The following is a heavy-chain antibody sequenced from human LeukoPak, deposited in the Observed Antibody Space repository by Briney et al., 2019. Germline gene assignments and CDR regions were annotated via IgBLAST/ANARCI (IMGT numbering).Heavy chain of an antibody. CDR2: INHSGST. D-gene: IGHD3-10*01. CDR3: ARGHSYTMVRGVIVDAFDI. Sequence: SETLTLTCAAYGGSFSGYYWSWIRQPPGKGLEWVGEINHSGSTNYNPSLKNRVTISVDTSKNQYSLKLSSVAAADTAVYYCARGHSYTMVRGVIVDAFDIWGQGTMVTVSP. V-gene: IGHV4-34*01. CDR1: GGSFSGYY. J-gene: IGHJ3*02.